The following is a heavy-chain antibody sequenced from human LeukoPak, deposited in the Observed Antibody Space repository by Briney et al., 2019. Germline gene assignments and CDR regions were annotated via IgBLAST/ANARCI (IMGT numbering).Heavy chain of an antibody. CDR2: ISYDGSNK. J-gene: IGHJ4*02. V-gene: IGHV3-30-3*01. CDR1: GFTFSSYA. CDR3: AKDHELGVTGHYFDY. D-gene: IGHD3-16*01. Sequence: PGRSLRLSCAASGFTFSSYAMHWVRQAPGKGLEWVAVISYDGSNKYYADSVKGRFTISRDNSKNTLYLQMNSLRAGDTAVYYCAKDHELGVTGHYFDYWGQGTLVTVSS.